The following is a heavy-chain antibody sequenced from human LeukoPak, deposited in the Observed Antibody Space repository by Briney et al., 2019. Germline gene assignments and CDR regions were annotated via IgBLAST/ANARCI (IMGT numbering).Heavy chain of an antibody. CDR1: GYTFTTYY. CDR3: ARGGMVGATIHHWWFDS. V-gene: IGHV1-46*01. D-gene: IGHD1-26*01. J-gene: IGHJ5*01. Sequence: GASVKDSCKASGYTFTTYYMHWVRQAPGQGLEWMGIINPTGSGSTSYAQKFQGRVNMTRDTSTSTVYMELSSLRSEDTAVYYCARGGMVGATIHHWWFDSWGQGTLVTVSS. CDR2: INPTGSGST.